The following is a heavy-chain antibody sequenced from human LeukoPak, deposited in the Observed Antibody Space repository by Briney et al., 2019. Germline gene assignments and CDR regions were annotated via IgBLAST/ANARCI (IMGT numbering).Heavy chain of an antibody. CDR2: IKPDGSEK. V-gene: IGHV3-7*03. CDR1: GFTSSTAW. J-gene: IGHJ4*02. Sequence: PGGSLRLSCAASGFTSSTAWMSWVRQAPGTGLEWVATIKPDGSEKFYVDSVKGRFTISRDSAKNSLYLQMNSLRAEDTAVYYCAKDLERIVGATRSGSPFDYWGQGTLVTVSS. CDR3: AKDLERIVGATRSGSPFDY. D-gene: IGHD1-26*01.